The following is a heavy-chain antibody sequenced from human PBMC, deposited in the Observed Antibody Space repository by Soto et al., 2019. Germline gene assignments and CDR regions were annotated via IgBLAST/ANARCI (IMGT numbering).Heavy chain of an antibody. CDR2: IGISADST. J-gene: IGHJ4*02. Sequence: LRLSCAASGFTFSRDAMSWVRQAPGKGLEWVSTIGISADSTYYADAVKGRFIISRDNSKNTMYLQMNSLRAEDTAVHYCATRMVAKEFGYSGQASVLTVSS. CDR1: GFTFSRDA. D-gene: IGHD2-15*01. V-gene: IGHV3-23*01. CDR3: ATRMVAKEFGY.